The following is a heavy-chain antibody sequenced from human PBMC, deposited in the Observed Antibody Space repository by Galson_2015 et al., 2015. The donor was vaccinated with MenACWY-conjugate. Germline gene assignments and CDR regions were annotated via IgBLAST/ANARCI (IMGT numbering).Heavy chain of an antibody. CDR2: IKKDGSEQ. D-gene: IGHD2-21*01. V-gene: IGHV3-7*03. CDR1: GFTFRSYW. J-gene: IGHJ4*02. CDR3: ARDHISDGIDC. Sequence: CAASGFTFRSYWMSWVRQAPGQGLAWVAHIKKDGSEQYYVDSVTGRFTISRDNAKNTLSLQMDSLRVEDTAVYYCARDHISDGIDCWGQGTLVTVSS.